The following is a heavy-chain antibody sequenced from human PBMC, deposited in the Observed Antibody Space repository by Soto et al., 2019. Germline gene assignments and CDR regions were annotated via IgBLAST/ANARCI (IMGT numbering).Heavy chain of an antibody. CDR3: ARPLTRSGYYEIFDY. CDR1: GFTFSSYS. V-gene: IGHV3-21*01. CDR2: ISSSSGYI. Sequence: LRLSCAASGFTFSSYSMNWVRQAPGKGLEWVSSISSSSGYIYYADSVKGRFTISRDNAKNSLYLQMNSLRAEDTAVYYCARPLTRSGYYEIFDYWGQGTLVTVSS. D-gene: IGHD3-22*01. J-gene: IGHJ4*02.